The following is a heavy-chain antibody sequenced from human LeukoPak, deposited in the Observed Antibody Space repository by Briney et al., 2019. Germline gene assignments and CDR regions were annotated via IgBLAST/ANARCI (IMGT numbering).Heavy chain of an antibody. D-gene: IGHD1-1*01. V-gene: IGHV4-39*01. J-gene: IGHJ4*02. CDR2: ISYNGIT. Sequence: PSETLSLTCTVSGGSISNSPYFWGWVRQPPGKGLEWIGTISYNGITYYSPSLKSRVTVSVDTPSNQFSLRLTSVTAADTAVYYCARQSFTDNLPRFFDYWGQGTLVTVSS. CDR1: GGSISNSPYF. CDR3: ARQSFTDNLPRFFDY.